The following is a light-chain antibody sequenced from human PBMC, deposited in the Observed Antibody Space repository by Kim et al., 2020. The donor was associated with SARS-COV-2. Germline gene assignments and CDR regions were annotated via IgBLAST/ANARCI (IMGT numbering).Light chain of an antibody. Sequence: LCPGERATLSYRASWSGSSRYLAWYQQKPDQAHRPLIYGASSRGTGIPDRFSGSGYGTDFTLTISRLEPEDFAVYYCQQYGSSPHSFGQGTKLGIK. V-gene: IGKV3-20*01. CDR1: WSGSSRY. CDR3: QQYGSSPHS. CDR2: GAS. J-gene: IGKJ2*03.